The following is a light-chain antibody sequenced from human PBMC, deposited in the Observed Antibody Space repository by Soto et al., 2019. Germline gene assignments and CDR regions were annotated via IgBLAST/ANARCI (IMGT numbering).Light chain of an antibody. CDR3: SSYTSSSTLVV. Sequence: QSALTQPASVSGSPGQSITISYTGTSSDVGGYNYVSWYQQHPGKAPKLMIYDVSNRPSGVSNRFSGSKSGNTASLTISGLQAEDEAAYYCSSYTSSSTLVVFGGGTKLTVL. CDR1: SSDVGGYNY. V-gene: IGLV2-14*01. CDR2: DVS. J-gene: IGLJ2*01.